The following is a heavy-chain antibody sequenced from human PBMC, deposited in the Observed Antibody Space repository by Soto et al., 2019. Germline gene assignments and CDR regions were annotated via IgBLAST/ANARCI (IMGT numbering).Heavy chain of an antibody. V-gene: IGHV4-31*01. CDR1: GGSISSGGYY. D-gene: IGHD6-6*01. Sequence: QVQLQESGPGLVKPSQTLSLTCTVSGGSISSGGYYWTWIRQHPGKGLEWIGYNYYSGITYYNPSLKSLLTILLDTSKNQFSLKLSSVTAADTAVYYCARGTSIAGRYYGMDVWGQGTTVTVSS. CDR3: ARGTSIAGRYYGMDV. CDR2: NYYSGIT. J-gene: IGHJ6*02.